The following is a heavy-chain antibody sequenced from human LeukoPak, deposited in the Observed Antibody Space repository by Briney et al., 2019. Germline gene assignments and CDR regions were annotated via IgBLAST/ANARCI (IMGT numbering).Heavy chain of an antibody. V-gene: IGHV4-59*01. Sequence: SETLSLTCTVSVGSISSYYWSWIRQPPGKGLEWIGYIYYSGSTNYNPSLKSRVTISVDTSKNQFSLKLSSVTAADTAVYYCARGIGFDPWGQGTLVTVSS. CDR3: ARGIGFDP. CDR2: IYYSGST. CDR1: VGSISSYY. J-gene: IGHJ5*02.